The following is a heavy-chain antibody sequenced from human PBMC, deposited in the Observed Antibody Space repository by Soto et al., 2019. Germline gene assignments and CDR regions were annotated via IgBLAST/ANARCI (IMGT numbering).Heavy chain of an antibody. CDR1: GYTFTGYY. D-gene: IGHD6-19*01. Sequence: VASVKVSCKASGYTFTGYYMHWVRQAPGQGLEWMGWINPNSGGTNYAQKFQGRVTMTRDTSISTAYMELSRLRSDDTAVYYCARKAASCWYRGSHYGMDVWGQGTTVTVSS. CDR2: INPNSGGT. CDR3: ARKAASCWYRGSHYGMDV. V-gene: IGHV1-2*02. J-gene: IGHJ6*02.